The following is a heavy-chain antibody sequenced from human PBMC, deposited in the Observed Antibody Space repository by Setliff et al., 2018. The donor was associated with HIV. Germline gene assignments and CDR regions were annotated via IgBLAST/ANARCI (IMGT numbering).Heavy chain of an antibody. CDR3: ARRRCSAASCPDNSWNWLDP. CDR2: IYYGST. J-gene: IGHJ5*02. V-gene: IGHV4-59*08. CDR1: GDSISSYS. D-gene: IGHD2-15*01. Sequence: PSETLSLTCTVSGDSISSYSWNWIRQPPGKALEWIGYIYYGSTHYNPSFEGRVTISVDTSKNQFSLKLRSVTAADTAMYYCARRRCSAASCPDNSWNWLDPWGQGTLVTVSS.